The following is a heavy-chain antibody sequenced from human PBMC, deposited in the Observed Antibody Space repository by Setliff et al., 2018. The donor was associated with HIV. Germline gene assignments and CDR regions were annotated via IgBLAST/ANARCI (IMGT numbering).Heavy chain of an antibody. J-gene: IGHJ3*02. CDR1: GYSISSGFY. CDR2: IYHSGNT. D-gene: IGHD2-21*02. V-gene: IGHV4-38-2*01. CDR3: ARGQGCGGGCHYAFEM. Sequence: KTSETLSLTCAVSGYSISSGFYWGWIRQPPGKGLEWIGSIYHSGNTYYMPSLQSRVTISVDMSKNQFSLNLNSVTAADTAVYYCARGQGCGGGCHYAFEMWGQGTMVTVSS.